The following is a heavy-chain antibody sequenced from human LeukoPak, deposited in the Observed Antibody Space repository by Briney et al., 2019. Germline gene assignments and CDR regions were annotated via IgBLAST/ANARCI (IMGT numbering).Heavy chain of an antibody. D-gene: IGHD4-17*01. J-gene: IGHJ3*02. Sequence: SQTLSLTCAVSGGSISSGGYSWSWIRQPPGKGLEWIGYIYHSGSTYYNPSLKSRVTISVDRSKNRFSLKLSSVTAAGTAVYYCARSDSYGDYKDAFDIWGQGTMVTVSS. CDR2: IYHSGST. CDR1: GGSISSGGYS. V-gene: IGHV4-30-2*01. CDR3: ARSDSYGDYKDAFDI.